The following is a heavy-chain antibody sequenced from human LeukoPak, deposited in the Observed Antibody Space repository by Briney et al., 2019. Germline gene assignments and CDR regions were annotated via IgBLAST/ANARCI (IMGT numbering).Heavy chain of an antibody. V-gene: IGHV4-4*07. CDR3: AVYCSGGSCYPFDY. CDR1: GGSISSYY. Sequence: SETLSLTCTVSGGSISSYYWSWIRQPAGKGLEWIGRIYTSGSTNYNPSLKSRVTISVDTSKNQFSLKLSSVTAADTAVYYCAVYCSGGSCYPFDYWGQGTLVTVSS. J-gene: IGHJ4*02. CDR2: IYTSGST. D-gene: IGHD2-15*01.